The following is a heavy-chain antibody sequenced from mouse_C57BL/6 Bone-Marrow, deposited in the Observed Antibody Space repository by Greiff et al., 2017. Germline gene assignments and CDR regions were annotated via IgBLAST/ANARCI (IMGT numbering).Heavy chain of an antibody. J-gene: IGHJ4*01. V-gene: IGHV1-39*01. D-gene: IGHD2-4*01. CDR1: GYSFTDYN. Sequence: EVQLQQSGPALVKPGASVKISCKASGYSFTDYNMNWVKQSNGKSLEGIGVINPNYGTTSYNQKFKGKATLSVDQSSSTAYMQLNTLTSEDSAVYYCERGYDYDYAMDYWGQGTSVTVSS. CDR2: INPNYGTT. CDR3: ERGYDYDYAMDY.